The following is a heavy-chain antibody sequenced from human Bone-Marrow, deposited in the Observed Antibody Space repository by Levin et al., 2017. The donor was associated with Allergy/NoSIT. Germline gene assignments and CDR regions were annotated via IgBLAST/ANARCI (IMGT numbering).Heavy chain of an antibody. D-gene: IGHD4-17*01. J-gene: IGHJ4*02. CDR2: ISSDGSNK. V-gene: IGHV3-30*18. Sequence: GGSLRLSCTASGFMFSGSGMHWVRQTPGKGLDWVAVISSDGSNKYYGDSVKGRFTISRDNDKDTLYLQMNSLRAEDTAVYYCAKLRGYGDYGSVLDSWGQGTLVTVSS. CDR1: GFMFSGSG. CDR3: AKLRGYGDYGSVLDS.